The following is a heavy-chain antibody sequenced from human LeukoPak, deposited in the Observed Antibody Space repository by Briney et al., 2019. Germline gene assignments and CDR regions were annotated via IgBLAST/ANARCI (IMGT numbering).Heavy chain of an antibody. CDR3: AKSRLLWFGELLDY. CDR1: GFTFSSYG. D-gene: IGHD3-10*01. CDR2: ISYDGSNK. V-gene: IGHV3-30*18. Sequence: GGSLRLSCAASGFTFSSYGMHWVRQAPGKGLEWVAVISYDGSNKYYADSVKGRFTISRDNSKNTLYLQMNSLRAEDSAVYYCAKSRLLWFGELLDYWGQGTLVTVSS. J-gene: IGHJ4*02.